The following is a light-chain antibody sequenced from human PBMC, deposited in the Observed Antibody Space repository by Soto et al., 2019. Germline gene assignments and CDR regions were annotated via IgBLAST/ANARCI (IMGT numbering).Light chain of an antibody. CDR3: QSFESSLSGYV. CDR1: GSNIGAGYN. Sequence: QSALAQPPSLSGAPGQRVTLSCTGSGSNIGAGYNVHWYQQLPGAAPKLLIYSNTNRPSGVPDRFSGSKSGPSASLAITGLQAEDEDDDYCQSFESSLSGYVFGTGTKLTVL. V-gene: IGLV1-40*01. CDR2: SNT. J-gene: IGLJ1*01.